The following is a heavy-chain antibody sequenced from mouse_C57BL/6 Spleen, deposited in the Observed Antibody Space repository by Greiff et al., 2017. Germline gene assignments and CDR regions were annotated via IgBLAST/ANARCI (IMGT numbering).Heavy chain of an antibody. V-gene: IGHV1-55*01. D-gene: IGHD2-3*01. CDR1: GYTFTSYW. CDR3: ARSDGSLYYYAMDY. Sequence: QVQLQQPGAELVKPGASVTMSCKASGYTFTSYWITWVKQRPGQGLEWIGDIYPGSGSTNYNEKFKSKATLTVDTSSSTAYMQLSSLTSEDSAVYYCARSDGSLYYYAMDYWGQGTSVTVSS. CDR2: IYPGSGST. J-gene: IGHJ4*01.